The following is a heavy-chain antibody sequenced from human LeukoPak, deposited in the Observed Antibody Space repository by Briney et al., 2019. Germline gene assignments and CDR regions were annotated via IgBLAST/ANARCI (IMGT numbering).Heavy chain of an antibody. V-gene: IGHV4-34*01. CDR2: INHSGST. CDR3: ASRGSGTFDY. D-gene: IGHD1-14*01. J-gene: IGHJ4*02. CDR1: GGSFSGYY. Sequence: SETLSLTCAVYGGSFSGYYWSWIRQPPGKGLEWIGEINHSGSTNYNPSLKSRVTISVDTSKNQFSLKLSSVTAADTAVYYCASRGSGTFDYWGQGTLVTVSS.